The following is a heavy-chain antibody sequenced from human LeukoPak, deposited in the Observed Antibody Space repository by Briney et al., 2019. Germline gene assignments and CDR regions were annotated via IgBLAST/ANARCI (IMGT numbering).Heavy chain of an antibody. Sequence: PGGSLRLSCEASGFIFSSYIMNWVRQAPGKWLEWLSYISSSSSTFNYADSVKGRFTISRDNAKNSLYLQMSSLRDEDTAIYYCARGGGSYAMDVWGQGTTVTVSS. CDR2: ISSSSSTF. CDR3: ARGGGSYAMDV. V-gene: IGHV3-48*02. D-gene: IGHD3-10*01. J-gene: IGHJ6*02. CDR1: GFIFSSYI.